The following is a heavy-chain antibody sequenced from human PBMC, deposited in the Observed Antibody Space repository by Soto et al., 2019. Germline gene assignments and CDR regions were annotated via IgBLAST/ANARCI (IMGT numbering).Heavy chain of an antibody. D-gene: IGHD2-2*01. V-gene: IGHV3-53*01. CDR3: ARAGSTSCKYYYYGMDV. J-gene: IGHJ6*02. CDR2: IYSGGST. Sequence: GGSLRLSCAACGFTGSSNYMSWVRQAPGKGLEWVSVIYSGGSTYDADPMKGRFTISRDNSKNTLYLQMHSLRAEDRAVYYCARAGSTSCKYYYYGMDVWGQGTTVTVS. CDR1: GFTGSSNY.